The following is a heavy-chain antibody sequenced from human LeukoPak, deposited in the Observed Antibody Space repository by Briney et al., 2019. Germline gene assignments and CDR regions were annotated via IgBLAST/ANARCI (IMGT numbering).Heavy chain of an antibody. CDR1: GFTISSYW. CDR3: STGSGHAFDI. Sequence: GGSLRLSCAASGFTISSYWMHWVRQVPGKGLVWVSRINSDGSSTSYPDSVKGRFTISRDNAKNTLYVQMNILSAEDTAVYYCSTGSGHAFDIWGRGTMVTVSS. CDR2: INSDGSST. D-gene: IGHD3-10*01. V-gene: IGHV3-74*01. J-gene: IGHJ3*02.